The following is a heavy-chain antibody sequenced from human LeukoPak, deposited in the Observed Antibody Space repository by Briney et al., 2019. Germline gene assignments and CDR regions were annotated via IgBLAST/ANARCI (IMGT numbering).Heavy chain of an antibody. Sequence: GGSLRLSCAASGFTFSSYEMNWVRQAPGKGLGWVSYISISGSTIYYADSAKGRFTISRDNAKNSLYLQMNSLRAEDTAVYYCARVLCGGDCWGGRGAFDIWGQGTMVTVSS. J-gene: IGHJ3*02. V-gene: IGHV3-48*03. CDR2: ISISGSTI. CDR1: GFTFSSYE. CDR3: ARVLCGGDCWGGRGAFDI. D-gene: IGHD2-21*02.